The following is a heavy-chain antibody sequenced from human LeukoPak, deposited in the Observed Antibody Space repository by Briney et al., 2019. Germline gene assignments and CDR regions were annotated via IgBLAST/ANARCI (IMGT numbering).Heavy chain of an antibody. CDR3: TRDKVGAIAY. V-gene: IGHV1-18*01. J-gene: IGHJ4*02. CDR2: ISAYKGNT. D-gene: IGHD1-26*01. Sequence: ASVEVSCKASGYTVRPSGTSWVRQAPGHELEWMGWISAYKGNTNYPQKFQGRVSVTTDTSTSTANMELRSLRYDDTTVYYWTRDKVGAIAYWGQGTLVTVSS. CDR1: GYTVRPSG.